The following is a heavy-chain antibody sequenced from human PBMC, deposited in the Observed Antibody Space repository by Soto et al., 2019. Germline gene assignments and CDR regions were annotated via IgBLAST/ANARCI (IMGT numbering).Heavy chain of an antibody. CDR3: ARTLYGDNVDY. V-gene: IGHV1-8*02. D-gene: IGHD4-17*01. CDR1: GYTFTGYY. J-gene: IGHJ4*02. Sequence: GASVKVSCKASGYTFTGYYMHWVRQAPGQGLEWMGWINPSSGNTGYAQKFQGRVTMTRNTSISTAYMELSSLRSEDTAVYYCARTLYGDNVDYWGQGTLVTVSS. CDR2: INPSSGNT.